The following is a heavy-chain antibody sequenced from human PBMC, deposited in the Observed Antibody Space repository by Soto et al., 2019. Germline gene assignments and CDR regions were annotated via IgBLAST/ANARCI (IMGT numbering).Heavy chain of an antibody. Sequence: EVQLVESGGGLVQPGRSLRLSCAASGFTFDDYAMHWVRQAPGKGLGWVSGISWNSGSIGYADSVKGRFTISRDNAKNSLYLQMNSPRAEDTALYYCAKDRWAIGSSPVGAYYYYGMDVWGQGTTVTVSS. CDR2: ISWNSGSI. CDR1: GFTFDDYA. CDR3: AKDRWAIGSSPVGAYYYYGMDV. V-gene: IGHV3-9*01. D-gene: IGHD6-13*01. J-gene: IGHJ6*02.